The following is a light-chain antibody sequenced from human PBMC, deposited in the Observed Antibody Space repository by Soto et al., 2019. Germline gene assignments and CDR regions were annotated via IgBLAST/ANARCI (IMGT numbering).Light chain of an antibody. CDR2: EVS. Sequence: QSVLTQPPSASGSSGQSVTISCTGTSSDVGAYNYVSWYQQHPGKAPKLMIYEVSKRPSGVPDRFSGSKSGNTASLTVSGLQAEDEADYYCSSYAGKYNIYFFGTGTKVTV. J-gene: IGLJ1*01. V-gene: IGLV2-8*01. CDR1: SSDVGAYNY. CDR3: SSYAGKYNIYF.